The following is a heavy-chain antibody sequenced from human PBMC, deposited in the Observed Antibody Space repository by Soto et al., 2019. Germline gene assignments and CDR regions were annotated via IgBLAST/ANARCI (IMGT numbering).Heavy chain of an antibody. D-gene: IGHD3-3*01. CDR1: GFTFSSYG. V-gene: IGHV3-33*01. CDR2: IWYDGSNK. Sequence: GGSLRLSCAASGFTFSSYGMHWVRQAPGKGLEWVAVIWYDGSNKYYADSVKGRFTISRDNSKNTLYLQMNSLRAEDTAVYYCARDHNDFWSGYYGPHYGMDVWGQGTTVTVSS. CDR3: ARDHNDFWSGYYGPHYGMDV. J-gene: IGHJ6*02.